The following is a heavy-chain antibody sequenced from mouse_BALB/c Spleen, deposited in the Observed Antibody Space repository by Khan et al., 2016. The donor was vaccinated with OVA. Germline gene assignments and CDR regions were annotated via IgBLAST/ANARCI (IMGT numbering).Heavy chain of an antibody. D-gene: IGHD1-1*01. CDR2: ISSGSSTI. V-gene: IGHV5-17*02. J-gene: IGHJ2*01. Sequence: EVELVESGGGLVQPGGSRKLSCAASGFTFSNFGLHWVRQAPEQGLEWVAFISSGSSTIYYADTVKGRFTISRDNPKNTLFLQMTSLRSEDTAMYYCARDYYVNFDYWGQGTTLTVSS. CDR1: GFTFSNFG. CDR3: ARDYYVNFDY.